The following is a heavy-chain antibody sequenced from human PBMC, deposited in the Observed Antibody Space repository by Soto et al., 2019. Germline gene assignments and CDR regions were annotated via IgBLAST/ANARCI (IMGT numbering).Heavy chain of an antibody. Sequence: GESLKISCKGSGYSFTSYWIGWVRQMPGKGLEWMGIIYPGDSDTRYSPSFQGQVTISADKSISTAYLQWSSLKASDTAMYYCARRVDTAMVTLEFDYWGQGTLVTVSS. D-gene: IGHD5-18*01. V-gene: IGHV5-51*01. J-gene: IGHJ4*02. CDR2: IYPGDSDT. CDR3: ARRVDTAMVTLEFDY. CDR1: GYSFTSYW.